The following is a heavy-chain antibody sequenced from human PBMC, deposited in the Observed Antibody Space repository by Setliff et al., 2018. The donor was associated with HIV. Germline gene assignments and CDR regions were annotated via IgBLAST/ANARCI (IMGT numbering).Heavy chain of an antibody. J-gene: IGHJ6*02. V-gene: IGHV1-8*01. CDR3: ASTWSRVPYYLMDV. CDR2: MNPNSGNT. D-gene: IGHD2-8*02. Sequence: ASVKVSCKASGGTFSSQDINWVRQATGQGLEWMGWMNPNSGNTGYAPKFQGRVTMTRDTSINTAYMELSSLTSDATAVYYCASTWSRVPYYLMDVWGQGTTVTVSS. CDR1: GGTFSSQD.